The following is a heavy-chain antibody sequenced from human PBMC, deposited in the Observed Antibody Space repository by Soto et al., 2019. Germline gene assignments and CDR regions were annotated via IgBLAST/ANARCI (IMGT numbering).Heavy chain of an antibody. CDR3: ARRRDYFDY. CDR2: INSGGSAI. Sequence: GGSLRLSCAASGFTFSDYYMSWIRQAPGEGLEWVSYINSGGSAIYYADSVKGRFTISRDNAKNSLYLEMNSLRDEDTAVYYCARRRDYFDYWGQGTLVTVSS. V-gene: IGHV3-11*01. J-gene: IGHJ4*02. CDR1: GFTFSDYY.